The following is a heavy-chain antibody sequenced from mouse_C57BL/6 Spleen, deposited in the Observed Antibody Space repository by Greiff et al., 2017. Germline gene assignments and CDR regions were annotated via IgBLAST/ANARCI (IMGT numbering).Heavy chain of an antibody. Sequence: EVQLVESGGGLVKPGGSLKLSCAASGFTFSSYAMSWVRQTPEKRLEWVATISDGGSYTYYPDNVKGRFTISRDNAKNNLYLQMSHLKSEDTAMYYCARENYGKRSYFDYWGQGTTLTVSS. D-gene: IGHD2-1*01. J-gene: IGHJ2*01. CDR2: ISDGGSYT. CDR3: ARENYGKRSYFDY. CDR1: GFTFSSYA. V-gene: IGHV5-4*01.